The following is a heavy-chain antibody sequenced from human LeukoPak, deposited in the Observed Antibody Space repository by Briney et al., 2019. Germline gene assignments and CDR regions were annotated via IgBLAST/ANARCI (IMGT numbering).Heavy chain of an antibody. CDR3: GSASGYGDYESLGY. Sequence: SQALSLTCAVPGGSISSGGYYWSWIKQPPRKGMKWIGYNIHSGSSFYNPSLKSQATIPVDRSKNQFTLKLSSMTAADLAVYFCGSASGYGDYESLGYWGQGTLFTVSS. D-gene: IGHD4-17*01. J-gene: IGHJ4*02. CDR2: NIHSGSS. CDR1: GGSISSGGYY. V-gene: IGHV4-30-2*01.